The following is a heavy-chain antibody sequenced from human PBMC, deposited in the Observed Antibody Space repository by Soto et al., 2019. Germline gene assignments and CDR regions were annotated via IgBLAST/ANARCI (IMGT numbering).Heavy chain of an antibody. J-gene: IGHJ6*02. CDR1: GGSTSSGPNY. CDR2: IYYSGSA. Sequence: QVQLQESGPGLVKPSETLSLTCTVSGGSTSSGPNYWAGIRKPPGKGLEWIGFIYYSGSAYYNPSLKSRVTISIDTSKNQFSLKLTSVTAADTAVFYCARHGVDYGDYASYYYYGMDVWGRGTTVTVSS. V-gene: IGHV4-39*01. CDR3: ARHGVDYGDYASYYYYGMDV. D-gene: IGHD4-17*01.